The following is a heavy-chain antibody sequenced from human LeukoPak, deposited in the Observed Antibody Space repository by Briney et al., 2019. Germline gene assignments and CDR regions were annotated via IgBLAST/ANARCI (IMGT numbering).Heavy chain of an antibody. Sequence: GGSLRLSCAASGFTFCSYWMHWVRQAPGKGLVWVSRINSDGSSTIYADCVKGRFTISRDNAKNTLYLQMTSLRAEDTAVYYCARGTKGSSWYYYYSGMDVWGQGTTVTVSS. CDR1: GFTFCSYW. V-gene: IGHV3-74*01. CDR3: ARGTKGSSWYYYYSGMDV. CDR2: INSDGSST. D-gene: IGHD6-13*01. J-gene: IGHJ6*02.